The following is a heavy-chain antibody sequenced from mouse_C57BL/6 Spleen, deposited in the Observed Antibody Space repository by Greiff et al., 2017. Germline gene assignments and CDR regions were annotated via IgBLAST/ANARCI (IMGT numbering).Heavy chain of an antibody. D-gene: IGHD2-1*01. CDR1: GFTFSSYA. CDR3: ARTGKEFYAMDY. V-gene: IGHV5-4*01. CDR2: ISAGGSYT. J-gene: IGHJ4*01. Sequence: EVQVVESGGGLVKPGGSLKLSCAASGFTFSSYAMSWVRQTPEQRLEWVANISAGGSYTDYPDNVKGRFTISRDNAKNNLYLQMSDVKSEDSAMYYCARTGKEFYAMDYWGQGTSVTVSS.